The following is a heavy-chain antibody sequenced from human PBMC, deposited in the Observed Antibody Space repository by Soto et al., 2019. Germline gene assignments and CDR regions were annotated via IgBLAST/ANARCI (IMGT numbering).Heavy chain of an antibody. CDR1: GFTFSHYG. CDR3: AKDDDTISHYSLLDF. J-gene: IGHJ4*02. Sequence: QVQLVESGGGVVQPGTSLRLSCAASGFTFSHYGIHWVRQAPGKGLEWVAVTWSGGRGEYYADSVRGRFTISRDNSKTTVYLQMNSLRVEDTAVYYCAKDDDTISHYSLLDFRGQGTLVTVSS. V-gene: IGHV3-33*06. CDR2: TWSGGRGE. D-gene: IGHD3-22*01.